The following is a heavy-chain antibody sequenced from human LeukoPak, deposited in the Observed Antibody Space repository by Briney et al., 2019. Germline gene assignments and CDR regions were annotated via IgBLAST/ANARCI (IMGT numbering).Heavy chain of an antibody. D-gene: IGHD3-3*01. J-gene: IGHJ4*02. CDR1: GYSISSGYY. CDR3: ARQQRDALFGVVMGFGFDY. CDR2: IYYTGST. Sequence: PSETLSLTCTVSGYSISSGYYWSWIRLPPGKGLQWFGHIYYTGSTNYHPSLKSRVTMSVHTSKNQFSLNLNSVTAADTAVYYCARQQRDALFGVVMGFGFDYWGQGILVTVSS. V-gene: IGHV4-61*01.